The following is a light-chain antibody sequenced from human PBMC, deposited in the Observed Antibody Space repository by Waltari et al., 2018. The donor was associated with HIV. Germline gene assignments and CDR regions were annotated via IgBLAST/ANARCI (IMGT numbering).Light chain of an antibody. CDR1: QAINTY. J-gene: IGKJ3*01. CDR3: KKYKRAPCT. Sequence: DIQMTQYPSSLSASVGDRVTIPCRADQAINTYLAWYQPKPGGAPRLLIYATSTWQSGVPSWVSGSGSGTDFTLTISGLQPVDVATEYCKKYKRAPCTFGPWAKVDI. V-gene: IGKV1-27*01. CDR2: ATS.